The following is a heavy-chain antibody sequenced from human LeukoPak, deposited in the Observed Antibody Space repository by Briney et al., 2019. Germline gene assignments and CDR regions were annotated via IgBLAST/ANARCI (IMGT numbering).Heavy chain of an antibody. V-gene: IGHV3-7*03. Sequence: SGGSLRLSCAASGFNFSNYWMSWDRQDQGKGLEWVANIKPDGSEKHYVDSVKGRLTIARDNAKNSLFLQMNSLRAEDTAVYYCARGDYYGSGSYYHDAFDIWGQGTMVTVSS. CDR1: GFNFSNYW. J-gene: IGHJ3*02. CDR2: IKPDGSEK. D-gene: IGHD3-10*01. CDR3: ARGDYYGSGSYYHDAFDI.